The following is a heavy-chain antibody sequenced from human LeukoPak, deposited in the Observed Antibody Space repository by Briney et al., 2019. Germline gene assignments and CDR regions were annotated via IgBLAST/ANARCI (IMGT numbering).Heavy chain of an antibody. CDR2: ISGSGGST. CDR3: AKAPLGYCSSTSCYDY. D-gene: IGHD2-2*01. J-gene: IGHJ4*02. Sequence: RTGGSLRLSCAASGFTFSSYAMSWVRQAPGKGLEWVSAISGSGGSTYYAGSVKGRFTISRDNSKNTLYLQMNSLRAEDTAVYYCAKAPLGYCSSTSCYDYWGQGTLVTVSS. V-gene: IGHV3-23*01. CDR1: GFTFSSYA.